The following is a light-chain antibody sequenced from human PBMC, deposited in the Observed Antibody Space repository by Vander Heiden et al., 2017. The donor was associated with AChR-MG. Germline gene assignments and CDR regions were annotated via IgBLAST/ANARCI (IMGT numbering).Light chain of an antibody. Sequence: QSALTQPASVSGSPGQSVTISCTGTSSDVGGYNYVSWYQLHPGKAPKLMIFDVNTRPSGVSNRFSGSKSGNTASLTISGLQAEDEADYFCSSYTSSSTYVFGGGTKLPVL. CDR2: DVN. V-gene: IGLV2-14*03. CDR1: SSDVGGYNY. J-gene: IGLJ3*02. CDR3: SSYTSSSTYV.